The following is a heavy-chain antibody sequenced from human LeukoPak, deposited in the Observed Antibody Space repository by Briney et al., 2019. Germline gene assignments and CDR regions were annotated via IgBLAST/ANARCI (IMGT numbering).Heavy chain of an antibody. CDR3: GRDSEVRGVNLLWY. D-gene: IGHD3-10*01. V-gene: IGHV1-69*13. CDR2: IIPIFGTA. CDR1: GGTFSSYA. Sequence: SVKVSCKASGGTFSSYAISWVRQAPGQGLEWMGGIIPIFGTANYAQKFQGRVTITADESTSTAYMELSSLRSEDTAVYYCGRDSEVRGVNLLWYWGQGTLVTVSS. J-gene: IGHJ4*02.